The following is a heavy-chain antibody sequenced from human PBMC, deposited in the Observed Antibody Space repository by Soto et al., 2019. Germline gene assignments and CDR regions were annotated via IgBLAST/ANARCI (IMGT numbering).Heavy chain of an antibody. D-gene: IGHD6-19*01. CDR3: AGPPYSSGWYRRAPCDI. CDR1: GGSFSGYY. J-gene: IGHJ3*02. Sequence: SETRSLTCAVYGGSFSGYYWSWIRQHPGKGLEWIGEINQSVSTNYNPSLKSRVTISVDTSKNQFSLKLSSVTAADTAVYYCAGPPYSSGWYRRAPCDIWGKGKMVTVSS. CDR2: INQSVST. V-gene: IGHV4-34*01.